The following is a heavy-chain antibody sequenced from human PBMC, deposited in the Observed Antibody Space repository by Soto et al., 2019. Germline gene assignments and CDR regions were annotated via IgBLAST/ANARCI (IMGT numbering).Heavy chain of an antibody. V-gene: IGHV3-9*01. CDR3: AKDIARYSGYEGAFDI. J-gene: IGHJ3*02. D-gene: IGHD5-12*01. CDR1: GFTFDDYA. CDR2: LSWNGISI. Sequence: ESVGGWVQPGRSLRLSCAASGFTFDDYAMHWVRQAPGKGLEWVSGLSWNGISIGYADSVKGRFTISRDNAKNSLYLQMNSLRAEDTAFYYCAKDIARYSGYEGAFDIWGQGTMVTVSS.